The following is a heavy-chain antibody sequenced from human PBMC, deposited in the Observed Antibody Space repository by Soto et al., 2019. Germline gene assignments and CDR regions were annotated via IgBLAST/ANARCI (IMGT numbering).Heavy chain of an antibody. J-gene: IGHJ6*02. Sequence: QVQLQESGPGLVKPSGTLSLTCTVSGGSISSINWWSWVRQPPGKGLEWIGDIYHSGTTNYNPSLKRRVTISLDKSKNQVSLKLSSVTAADTAVYYCAREYAGDNMDVWGQGTTVTVSS. D-gene: IGHD2-21*02. V-gene: IGHV4-4*02. CDR3: AREYAGDNMDV. CDR1: GGSISSINW. CDR2: IYHSGTT.